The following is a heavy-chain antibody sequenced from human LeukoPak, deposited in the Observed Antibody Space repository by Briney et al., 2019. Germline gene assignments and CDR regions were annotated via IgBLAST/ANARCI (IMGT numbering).Heavy chain of an antibody. D-gene: IGHD5-18*01. CDR3: ARVGRYSYAFDY. Sequence: PETLSLTCTVSGGSISSYYWSWIRQPPGKGLEWIGYIYYSGSTNYNPSLKSRVTISVDTSKNQFSLKLSSVTAADTAVYYCARVGRYSYAFDYWGQGTLVTVSS. CDR1: GGSISSYY. CDR2: IYYSGST. J-gene: IGHJ4*02. V-gene: IGHV4-59*01.